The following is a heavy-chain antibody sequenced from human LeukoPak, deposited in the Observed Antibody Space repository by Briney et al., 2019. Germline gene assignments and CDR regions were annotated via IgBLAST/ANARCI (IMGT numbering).Heavy chain of an antibody. J-gene: IGHJ4*02. CDR2: INSAGGGA. CDR3: AKPLRGWYDFDY. D-gene: IGHD6-19*01. Sequence: PGGSLRLSCTASGFTFSTYAMSWVRQAPGKGLEWVSAINSAGGGAHYADSVKGRFTISRDNSKNTVYLQMNSLRAEDTAVYYCAKPLRGWYDFDYWGQGTLVTVSS. V-gene: IGHV3-23*01. CDR1: GFTFSTYA.